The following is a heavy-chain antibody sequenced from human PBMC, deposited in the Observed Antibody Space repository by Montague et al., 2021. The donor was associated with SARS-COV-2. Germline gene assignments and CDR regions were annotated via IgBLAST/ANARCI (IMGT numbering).Heavy chain of an antibody. D-gene: IGHD3-10*01. CDR2: IYWDDNP. J-gene: IGHJ4*02. V-gene: IGHV2-5*02. CDR1: GFSLSINGVG. CDR3: AHGHWYGTENYLPCF. Sequence: PALVTPTQTLTLTCTFSGFSLSINGVGVGWIRQPPGKALEWLAMIYWDDNPHYSPSLKSRLIITKDTSKNQVVLTMTNMDPVDKATYYRAHGHWYGTENYLPCFWGQGTLGSVSS.